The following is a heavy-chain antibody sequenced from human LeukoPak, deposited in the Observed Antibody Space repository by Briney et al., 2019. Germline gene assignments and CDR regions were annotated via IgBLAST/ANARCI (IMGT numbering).Heavy chain of an antibody. V-gene: IGHV1-18*01. CDR1: GSTFTSYG. D-gene: IGHD5-24*01. CDR2: ISAYNDNT. J-gene: IGHJ4*02. Sequence: GASVKVSCKASGSTFTSYGISWVRQAPGQGLEWMGWISAYNDNTNYAQKLQGRVTMTTDTSTSTAYMELRSLRSDDTAVYYCARDWRDGYNYYFDYWGQGTLVTVSS. CDR3: ARDWRDGYNYYFDY.